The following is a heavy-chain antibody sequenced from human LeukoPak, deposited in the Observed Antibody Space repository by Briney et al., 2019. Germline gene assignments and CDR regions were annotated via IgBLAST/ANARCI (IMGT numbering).Heavy chain of an antibody. V-gene: IGHV4-38-2*02. Sequence: SETLSLTCTVSNYSVSSNLHWSWIRQSPGRGLEWIGSVYQSGNGYYSPSLKGRVLISFDPSKKELSLKINSVTATDTALYYFGILRFGDPFFYFGARGPRVTVSS. CDR2: VYQSGNG. D-gene: IGHD3-10*01. J-gene: IGHJ4*02. CDR1: NYSVSSNLH. CDR3: GILRFGDPFFYF.